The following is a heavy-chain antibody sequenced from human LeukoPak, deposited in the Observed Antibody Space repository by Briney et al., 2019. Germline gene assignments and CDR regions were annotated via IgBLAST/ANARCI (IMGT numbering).Heavy chain of an antibody. J-gene: IGHJ4*02. D-gene: IGHD3-22*01. CDR1: GFTFSSYA. CDR2: ISGSGGST. Sequence: PGGSLRLSCAASGFTFSSYALTWVRQAPGKGLEWVSTISGSGGSTYYADSVKGRFTVSRDNSKNTLFLQMNSLRAEDTAVYYCAKETYYDTSDYFDYWGQGTLVTVSA. CDR3: AKETYYDTSDYFDY. V-gene: IGHV3-23*01.